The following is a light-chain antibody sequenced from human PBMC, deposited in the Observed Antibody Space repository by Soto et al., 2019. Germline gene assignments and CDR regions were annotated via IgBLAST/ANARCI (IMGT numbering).Light chain of an antibody. CDR2: DVT. V-gene: IGLV2-14*03. CDR1: SSDVGGYDH. Sequence: QSALTQPASVSGSPGQSITISCTGTSSDVGGYDHVSWYQQHPGNAPKLIIYDVTVRPSGISRRFSGSKSDNTASLAGSGLQPEDEADYYCSSYTNKDTLLFGGGTKLTVL. J-gene: IGLJ3*02. CDR3: SSYTNKDTLL.